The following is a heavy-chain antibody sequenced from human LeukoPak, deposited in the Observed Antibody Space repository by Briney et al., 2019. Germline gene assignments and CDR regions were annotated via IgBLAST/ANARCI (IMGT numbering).Heavy chain of an antibody. J-gene: IGHJ4*02. V-gene: IGHV3-23*01. CDR1: GFILRNYA. CDR3: AKGIHFSLSENDY. Sequence: GGSLRLSCAASGFILRNYAMTWVRQAPGKGLEWVSGISGGGGTTNYADSVKGRFTISRDNTKNTVFLQMNSLRAEDTAIYYFAKGIHFSLSENDYWGQGTLVTVSS. D-gene: IGHD5-18*01. CDR2: ISGGGGTT.